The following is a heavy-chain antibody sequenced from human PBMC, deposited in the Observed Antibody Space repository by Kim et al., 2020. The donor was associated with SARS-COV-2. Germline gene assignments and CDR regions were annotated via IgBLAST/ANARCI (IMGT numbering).Heavy chain of an antibody. J-gene: IGHJ4*02. V-gene: IGHV3-15*01. CDR2: KTDGGTA. CDR3: TAPPDY. Sequence: KTDGGTADYAGPVKGRFTISSDDSNNTLYLQMDSLKTEDTAVYYCTAPPDYWGQGTLVTVSS.